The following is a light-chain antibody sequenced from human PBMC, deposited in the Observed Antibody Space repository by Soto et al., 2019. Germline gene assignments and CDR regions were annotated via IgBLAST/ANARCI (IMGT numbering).Light chain of an antibody. CDR1: QSVSRY. CDR3: QQRSNWPLT. CDR2: DAS. Sequence: EIMLTQSPATLSLSPGERATLSCRASQSVSRYLAWYQQKPGQAPRLLIYDASHRATGISARFSGSGAVTDFTLTISSLEPEDFAVYYCQQRSNWPLTFGGGTKVEIK. J-gene: IGKJ4*01. V-gene: IGKV3-11*01.